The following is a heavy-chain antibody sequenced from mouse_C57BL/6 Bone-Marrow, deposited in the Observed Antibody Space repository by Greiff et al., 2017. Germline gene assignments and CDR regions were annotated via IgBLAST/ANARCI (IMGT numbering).Heavy chain of an antibody. D-gene: IGHD1-1*01. Sequence: DVKLVESGGGLVQPGESLKLSCESNEYEFPSHDMSWVRKTPEKRLELVAAINSDGGSTYYPDTMERRFIISRDNTKKTLYLQMSSLRSEDTALYYCASLITTRDYFDYWGQGTTLTVSS. CDR3: ASLITTRDYFDY. J-gene: IGHJ2*01. CDR1: EYEFPSHD. V-gene: IGHV5-2*01. CDR2: INSDGGST.